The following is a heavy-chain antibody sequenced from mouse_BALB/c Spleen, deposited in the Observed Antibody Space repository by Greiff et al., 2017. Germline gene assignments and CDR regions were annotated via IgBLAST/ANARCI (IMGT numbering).Heavy chain of an antibody. J-gene: IGHJ4*01. CDR2: IRSKSNNYAT. V-gene: IGHV10-1*02. CDR3: VSPLTGTNYYAMDY. D-gene: IGHD4-1*01. Sequence: EVKLVESGGGLVQPKGSLKLSCAASGFTFNTYAMNWVRQAPGKGLEWVARIRSKSNNYATYYADSVKDRFTISRDDSQSMLYLQMNNLKTEDTAMYYCVSPLTGTNYYAMDYWGQGTSVTVSS. CDR1: GFTFNTYA.